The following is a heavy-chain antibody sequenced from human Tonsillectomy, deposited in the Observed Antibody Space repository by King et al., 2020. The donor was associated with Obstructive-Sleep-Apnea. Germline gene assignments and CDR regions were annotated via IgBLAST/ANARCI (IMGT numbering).Heavy chain of an antibody. V-gene: IGHV3-23*01. Sequence: VQLQESGGGLVQPGGSLSLSCAASGFTFSSYAMNWVRQAPGKGLEWVSVITTGGSTYYADSVKGRFTISRDNSKNTLYLQMNSLRAEDTAEYYCAKVSRDGGIVEVPTAKEYYYYYYDLDVWGQGTTVTVSS. CDR3: AKVSRDGGIVEVPTAKEYYYYYYDLDV. D-gene: IGHD2-2*01. CDR1: GFTFSSYA. CDR2: ITTGGST. J-gene: IGHJ6*02.